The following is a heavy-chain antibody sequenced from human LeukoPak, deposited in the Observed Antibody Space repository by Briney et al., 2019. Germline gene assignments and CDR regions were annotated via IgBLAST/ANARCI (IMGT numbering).Heavy chain of an antibody. J-gene: IGHJ4*02. CDR1: GGTFSSYA. CDR2: IIPILGIA. CDR3: ARVGGHYYDSSRYYWFSD. V-gene: IGHV1-69*04. D-gene: IGHD3-22*01. Sequence: SVKVSCKASGGTFSSYAISWVRQAPGQGAEWMGRIIPILGIANYAQKFQGRVTITADKSTSTAYMELSSLRSEDTAVYYCARVGGHYYDSSRYYWFSDWGQGTLVTVSS.